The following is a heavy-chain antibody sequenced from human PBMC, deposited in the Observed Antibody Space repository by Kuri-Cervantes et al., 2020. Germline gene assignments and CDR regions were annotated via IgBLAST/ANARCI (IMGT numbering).Heavy chain of an antibody. D-gene: IGHD1-14*01. V-gene: IGHV3-48*03. CDR2: ISSSGSTI. Sequence: GGSLRLSCAVSVFTFSSYEMNWVRQAPGKGPEWLSYISSSGSTIYYADSVKGRFTISRDNAKNSLYLQMNSLRAEDTAVYYCARDARFIGNPDEYWGQGTLVTVSS. CDR3: ARDARFIGNPDEY. J-gene: IGHJ4*02. CDR1: VFTFSSYE.